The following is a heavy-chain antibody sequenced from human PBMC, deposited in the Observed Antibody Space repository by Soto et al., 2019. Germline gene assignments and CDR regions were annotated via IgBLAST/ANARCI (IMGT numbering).Heavy chain of an antibody. Sequence: GGSLRLSCRVSGFTFNNSGMHWVRQAPGKGLEWMAVISYDGSDKYYADFVKGRVIISRDNSKNTLNLEMNSLRAEDTATYYCVKARVPGAYGHYYGMDVWGQGTRVTVSS. CDR1: GFTFNNSG. CDR3: VKARVPGAYGHYYGMDV. J-gene: IGHJ6*02. CDR2: ISYDGSDK. D-gene: IGHD5-12*01. V-gene: IGHV3-30*18.